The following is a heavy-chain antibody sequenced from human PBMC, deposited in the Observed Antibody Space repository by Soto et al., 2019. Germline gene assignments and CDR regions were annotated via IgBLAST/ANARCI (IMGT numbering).Heavy chain of an antibody. Sequence: QVHLVQSGAEVKKPGASVKVSCKASGYTFTSYGITWVRQAPGQELEWMGWISAHNGNTDYEQKLQGRVIVTRDTSTSTAYMELRSLRSDDTAVYYCAKGRYGDYWGQGALVTVSS. D-gene: IGHD1-1*01. J-gene: IGHJ4*02. CDR3: AKGRYGDY. CDR2: ISAHNGNT. V-gene: IGHV1-18*01. CDR1: GYTFTSYG.